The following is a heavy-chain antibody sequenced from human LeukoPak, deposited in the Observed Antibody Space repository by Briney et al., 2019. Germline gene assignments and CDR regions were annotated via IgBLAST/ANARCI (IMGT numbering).Heavy chain of an antibody. V-gene: IGHV3-30*18. CDR3: AKGVGSTGSYFDY. CDR1: GFDFSGYG. D-gene: IGHD1-26*01. Sequence: GRSLRLSCAASGFDFSGYGMHWVRQAPGKGLEWVAVISYDGSTIYYADSVKGRFTISRDNSKDTLYLQMNSLRADDTAVYYCAKGVGSTGSYFDYWGQGTLVTVSS. J-gene: IGHJ4*02. CDR2: ISYDGSTI.